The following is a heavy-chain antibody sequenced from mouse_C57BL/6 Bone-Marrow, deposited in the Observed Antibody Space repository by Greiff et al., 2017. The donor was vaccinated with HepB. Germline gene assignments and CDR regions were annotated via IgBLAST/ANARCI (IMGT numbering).Heavy chain of an antibody. CDR1: GYTFTSYW. Sequence: QVQLKQPGAELVRPGTSVKLSCKASGYTFTSYWMHWVKQRPGQGLEWIGVIDPSDSYTNYNQKFKGKATLTVDTSSSTAYMQLSSLTSEDSAVYYCASSLSITTVVATDYWGQGTTLTVSS. V-gene: IGHV1-59*01. D-gene: IGHD1-1*01. CDR2: IDPSDSYT. J-gene: IGHJ2*01. CDR3: ASSLSITTVVATDY.